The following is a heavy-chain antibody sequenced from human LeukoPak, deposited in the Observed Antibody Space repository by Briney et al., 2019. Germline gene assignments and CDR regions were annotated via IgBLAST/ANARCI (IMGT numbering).Heavy chain of an antibody. D-gene: IGHD3-16*01. CDR3: ARSPWGSPDY. CDR2: ISNSGSST. V-gene: IGHV3-48*03. Sequence: GGSLRLSCAASGFTFRRDEMNWVRQAPGKGVEWVSYISNSGSSTYYADSVKGRFTISRDNAKNSLYLQMNSLRAEDTAVYCCARSPWGSPDYWGQGTLVTVSS. CDR1: GFTFRRDE. J-gene: IGHJ4*02.